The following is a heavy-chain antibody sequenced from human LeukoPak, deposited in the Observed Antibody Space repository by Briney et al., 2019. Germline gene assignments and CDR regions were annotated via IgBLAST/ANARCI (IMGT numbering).Heavy chain of an antibody. CDR2: IIPIFGTA. CDR1: GGTFSNYA. Sequence: ASAKVSCKASGGTFSNYAINWVRQAPGQGLEWMGGIIPIFGTANYEQKFQGRVTITADESTSTAYMELSSLRSEDTAVYYCATSIVVASATRGNPPPYHYYYGMDVWGQGTTVTVSS. V-gene: IGHV1-69*13. D-gene: IGHD2-2*01. J-gene: IGHJ6*02. CDR3: ATSIVVASATRGNPPPYHYYYGMDV.